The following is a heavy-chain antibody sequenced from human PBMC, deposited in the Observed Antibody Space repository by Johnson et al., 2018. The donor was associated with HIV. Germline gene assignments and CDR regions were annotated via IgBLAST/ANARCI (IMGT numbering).Heavy chain of an antibody. CDR1: GFTFSDYY. CDR2: ICCIGSTI. CDR3: ARDGYCSGGGCYAGDRLDAFDI. D-gene: IGHD2-15*01. V-gene: IGHV3-11*04. Sequence: QVLLVESGGGLVEPGGSLRLSCAASGFTFSDYYMNWIRQAPGKGLEWVSYICCIGSTIYYADSVKGRFTISRDNDKNPLYLQMNSLRAEDTAVYYCARDGYCSGGGCYAGDRLDAFDIWGQGTMVTVSS. J-gene: IGHJ3*02.